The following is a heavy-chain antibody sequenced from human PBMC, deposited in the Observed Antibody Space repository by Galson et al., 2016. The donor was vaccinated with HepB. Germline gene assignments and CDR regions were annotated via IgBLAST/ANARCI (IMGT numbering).Heavy chain of an antibody. CDR1: GGSISGDNYF. CDR2: IYYSGNT. V-gene: IGHV4-31*03. Sequence: TLSLTCTVSGGSISGDNYFWSWIRQHPGEGLVWIGYIYYSGNTYYNPSLKSRVTISVDTSKNQFSLKLSSVTPEDTAVYYCARGPRAYFDFWGQGTLVTVSS. CDR3: ARGPRAYFDF. J-gene: IGHJ4*02.